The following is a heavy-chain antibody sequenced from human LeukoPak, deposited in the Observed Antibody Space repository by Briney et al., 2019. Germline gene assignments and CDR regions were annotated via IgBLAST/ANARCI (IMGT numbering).Heavy chain of an antibody. V-gene: IGHV1-18*01. J-gene: IGHJ4*02. CDR2: ISASNGNT. Sequence: ASVKVSCRASGYTFTRYGISWVRQAPGQGLQWLGWISASNGNTNYAQKFRDRVTMSTDTSTGTAYLDVRSLTSDDTAVYYCARDHSNWNYAPDFWGQGTLVIVSS. D-gene: IGHD1-7*01. CDR3: ARDHSNWNYAPDF. CDR1: GYTFTRYG.